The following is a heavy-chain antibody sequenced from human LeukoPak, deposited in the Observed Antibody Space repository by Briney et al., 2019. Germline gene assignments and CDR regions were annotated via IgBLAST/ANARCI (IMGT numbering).Heavy chain of an antibody. CDR2: INPYSGGT. CDR1: GYTFTGYY. Sequence: ASVKVSCKASGYTFTGYYMHWVRQAPGQGLEWMGWINPYSGGTNYAQKFQGRVTMTRDTSTSTVYMELSSLRSEDTAVYYCARVKSYYYDTSDKDAFDIWGQGTMVTVSS. J-gene: IGHJ3*02. CDR3: ARVKSYYYDTSDKDAFDI. D-gene: IGHD3-22*01. V-gene: IGHV1-2*02.